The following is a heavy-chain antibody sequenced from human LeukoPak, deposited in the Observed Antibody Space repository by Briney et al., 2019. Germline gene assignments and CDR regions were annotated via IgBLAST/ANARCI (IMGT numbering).Heavy chain of an antibody. CDR2: IIPIFGTA. CDR1: GGTFSNYA. Sequence: GASVKVSCKASGGTFSNYAISWVRQAPGPGLEWMGAIIPIFGTANYAQKFQGRVTITADESTSTAYMELSSLRSEDTAVYYCARILSSSWYEYFHHWGQGTLVTVSS. D-gene: IGHD6-19*01. J-gene: IGHJ1*01. CDR3: ARILSSSWYEYFHH. V-gene: IGHV1-69*13.